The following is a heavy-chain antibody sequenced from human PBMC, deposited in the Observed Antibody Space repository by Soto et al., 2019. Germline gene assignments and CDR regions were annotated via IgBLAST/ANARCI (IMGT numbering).Heavy chain of an antibody. V-gene: IGHV1-46*01. D-gene: IGHD6-13*01. J-gene: IGHJ6*03. CDR2: INPSGGST. Sequence: GASVKVSCKASGYTFTGDYMDWVRQAPGQGLEWLGIINPSGGSTSYAQKFQGRVTMTRDTSTSTVYMELSSLRSEDTALYYCAKSGQQLSYYYYMDVWGKGTTVTVSS. CDR3: AKSGQQLSYYYYMDV. CDR1: GYTFTGDY.